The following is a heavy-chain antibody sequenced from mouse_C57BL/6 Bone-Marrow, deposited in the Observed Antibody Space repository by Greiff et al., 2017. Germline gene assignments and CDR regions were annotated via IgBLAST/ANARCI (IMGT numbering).Heavy chain of an antibody. CDR2: MHPNGGSP. CDR1: GYTFTNYW. Sequence: QVQLQQPGAELVKPGASVKLSCKASGYTFTNYWMHWVKQRPGPGLEWIGMMHPNGGSPDYNEKFKSEATLSVDKSSRTAYMELSSLTSEDSAVYYCARSYDYDDYTMDYGGQGTSVTVSS. J-gene: IGHJ4*01. D-gene: IGHD2-4*01. V-gene: IGHV1-64*01. CDR3: ARSYDYDDYTMDY.